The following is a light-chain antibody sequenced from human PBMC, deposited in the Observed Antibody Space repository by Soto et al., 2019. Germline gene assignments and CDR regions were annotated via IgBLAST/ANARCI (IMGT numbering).Light chain of an antibody. CDR1: SSDVGGYNY. J-gene: IGLJ2*01. V-gene: IGLV2-8*01. CDR2: TNN. Sequence: QSALTQPPSASGSPGQSVTISCTGTSSDVGGYNYVSWYQQHPGRAPKLLVYTNNRRFSGVPDRFSGSKSGTSASLAISGLQAEDEADYYCASWDDSLIGVIFGGGTKLTVL. CDR3: ASWDDSLIGVI.